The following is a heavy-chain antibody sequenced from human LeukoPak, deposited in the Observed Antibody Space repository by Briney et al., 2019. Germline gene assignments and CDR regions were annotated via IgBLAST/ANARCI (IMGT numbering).Heavy chain of an antibody. Sequence: SQTLSLTCTVSGGSISSGDYYWSWIRQPPGKGLEWIGYIYYSGSTYYNPSLKSRVTISVDTSKNQFSLRLSSVTAADTAVYYCAREEMATMNWFDPWGQGTLVTVSS. CDR1: GGSISSGDYY. J-gene: IGHJ5*02. D-gene: IGHD5-24*01. CDR3: AREEMATMNWFDP. CDR2: IYYSGST. V-gene: IGHV4-30-4*08.